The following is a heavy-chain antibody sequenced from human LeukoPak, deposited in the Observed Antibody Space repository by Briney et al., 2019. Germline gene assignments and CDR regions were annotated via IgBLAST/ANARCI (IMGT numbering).Heavy chain of an antibody. CDR1: GYTFTGYF. CDR3: ARGNYYGSGSYRVYYYYYMDV. D-gene: IGHD3-10*01. J-gene: IGHJ6*03. Sequence: ASVKVSCKASGYTFTGYFIHWVRQAPGQGLEWMGWINPNSGDTNYAQKFQGRLTMTRDTSINTAYMELSSLRSEDTAVYYCARGNYYGSGSYRVYYYYYMDVWGKGTTVTISS. V-gene: IGHV1-2*02. CDR2: INPNSGDT.